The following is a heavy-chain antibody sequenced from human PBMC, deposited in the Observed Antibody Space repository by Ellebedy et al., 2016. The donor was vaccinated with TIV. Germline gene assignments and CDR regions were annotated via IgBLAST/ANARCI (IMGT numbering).Heavy chain of an antibody. Sequence: AASVKVSCKASGYTFTGYYMHWVRQAPGQGLEWMGWINPNSGGTNYAQKFQGRVTMTRDASINTAYLELSRLRSDDTAVYFCARRSMAAARDWGQGTLVTVSS. J-gene: IGHJ4*02. D-gene: IGHD6-6*01. V-gene: IGHV1-2*02. CDR1: GYTFTGYY. CDR3: ARRSMAAARD. CDR2: INPNSGGT.